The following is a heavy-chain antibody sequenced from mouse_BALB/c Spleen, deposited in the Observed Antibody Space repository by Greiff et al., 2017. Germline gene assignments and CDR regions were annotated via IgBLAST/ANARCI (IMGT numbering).Heavy chain of an antibody. J-gene: IGHJ2*01. CDR3: ARGGVFDY. V-gene: IGHV1-12*01. CDR2: IYPGNGDT. CDR1: GYTFTSYN. Sequence: QVQLQQPGAELVKPGASVKMSCKASGYTFTSYNMHWVKQTPGQGLEWIGAIYPGNGDTSYNQKFKGKATLTADKSSSTAYMQHSSLTSEDSAVYYCARGGVFDYWGQGTTLTVSS.